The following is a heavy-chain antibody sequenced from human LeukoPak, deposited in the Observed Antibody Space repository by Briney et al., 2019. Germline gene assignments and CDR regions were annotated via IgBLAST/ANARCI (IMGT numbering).Heavy chain of an antibody. Sequence: SVKVSCKASGGTFSSYAISWVRQAPGQGLEWMGGIIPIFGTANYAQKFQGRVTITADESTSTAYMELSSLRSEDTAVYYCARGATSGYSSSWFDYWGQGTLVTVSS. CDR3: ARGATSGYSSSWFDY. CDR2: IIPIFGTA. D-gene: IGHD6-13*01. J-gene: IGHJ4*02. CDR1: GGTFSSYA. V-gene: IGHV1-69*01.